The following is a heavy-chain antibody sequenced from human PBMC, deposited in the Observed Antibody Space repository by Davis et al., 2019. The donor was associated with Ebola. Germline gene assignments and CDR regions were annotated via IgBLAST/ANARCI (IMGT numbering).Heavy chain of an antibody. V-gene: IGHV3-53*01. CDR2: IYSGGST. J-gene: IGHJ4*02. D-gene: IGHD3-3*01. Sequence: PGGSLRLSCAASGFTVSSNYMSWVRQAPGKGLEWVSVIYSGGSTYYADSVKGRFTISRDNSKNTLYLQMNSLRAEDTAVYYCARDGGYDFWSGYYTGMVYWGQGTLVTVSS. CDR1: GFTVSSNY. CDR3: ARDGGYDFWSGYYTGMVY.